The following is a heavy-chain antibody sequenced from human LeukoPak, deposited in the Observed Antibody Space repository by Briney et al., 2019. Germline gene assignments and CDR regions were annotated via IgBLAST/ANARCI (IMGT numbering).Heavy chain of an antibody. CDR3: VKGGFRPTYDAFDI. V-gene: IGHV3-64D*06. Sequence: GGSLRLSCAASGFTFSSYAMHWVRQAPGKGLEYVSAISSNGGSTYYADSVKGRFTISRDNSKNTLYLQMSSLRAEDTAVYYCVKGGFRPTYDAFDIWGQGTMVTVSS. CDR2: ISSNGGST. J-gene: IGHJ3*02. CDR1: GFTFSSYA.